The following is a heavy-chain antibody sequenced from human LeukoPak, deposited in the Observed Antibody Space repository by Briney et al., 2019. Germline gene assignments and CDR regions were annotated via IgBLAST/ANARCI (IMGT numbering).Heavy chain of an antibody. D-gene: IGHD2-15*01. CDR3: ARTSDRSCSGGSCYLAY. CDR2: VNHGGST. J-gene: IGHJ4*02. CDR1: GGSFNDYW. Sequence: SETLSLTCAVYGGSFNDYWWTWIRQPPGKGLEWIGEVNHGGSTNYNPSLESRVTISVDTSKNQFSLNLNSVTAADSAVYYCARTSDRSCSGGSCYLAYWGRRSRITVSS. V-gene: IGHV4-34*01.